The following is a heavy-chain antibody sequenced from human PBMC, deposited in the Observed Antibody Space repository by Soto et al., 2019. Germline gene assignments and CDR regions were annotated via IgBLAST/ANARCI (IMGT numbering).Heavy chain of an antibody. Sequence: EVQLVESGGGLIQPGGSLRLSCAASGFTVSTNYMTWVRQAPGKALEWVSHIYSGGSTFYADSVKGRFTISRDISRNTLFLHMNSLSAEDTAVYYSARGRMTLVPACDSWGQGALVTVSS. V-gene: IGHV3-53*01. D-gene: IGHD2-2*01. CDR2: IYSGGST. J-gene: IGHJ5*01. CDR1: GFTVSTNY. CDR3: ARGRMTLVPACDS.